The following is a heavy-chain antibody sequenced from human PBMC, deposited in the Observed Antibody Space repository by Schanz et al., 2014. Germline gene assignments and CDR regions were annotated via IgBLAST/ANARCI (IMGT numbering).Heavy chain of an antibody. Sequence: EVQLVESGGGLVQPGGSLRLSCAASGFTFTGHWMSWVRQAPGKGLEWVANIKEDGSKKYYVDSVRGRFTISRDNAKNSLYLQLNSLRADDTAVYYCARAADNWNSFYYGLDVWGRGTTVTVSS. D-gene: IGHD1-20*01. CDR3: ARAADNWNSFYYGLDV. CDR2: IKEDGSKK. V-gene: IGHV3-7*01. J-gene: IGHJ6*02. CDR1: GFTFTGHW.